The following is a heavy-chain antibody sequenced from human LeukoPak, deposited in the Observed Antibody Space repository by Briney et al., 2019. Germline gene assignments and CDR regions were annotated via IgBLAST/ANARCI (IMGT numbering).Heavy chain of an antibody. Sequence: GGSLRLSCAASGFTFSDYYMNWIRQAPGKGLEWVSYISTSGSTIYYADSVKGQFTISRDNAKNSLYLEMNSLRAEDTALYYCARDRSPGRGYFPNYFDYWGQGTLVTVSS. V-gene: IGHV3-11*01. J-gene: IGHJ4*02. D-gene: IGHD3-22*01. CDR3: ARDRSPGRGYFPNYFDY. CDR1: GFTFSDYY. CDR2: ISTSGSTI.